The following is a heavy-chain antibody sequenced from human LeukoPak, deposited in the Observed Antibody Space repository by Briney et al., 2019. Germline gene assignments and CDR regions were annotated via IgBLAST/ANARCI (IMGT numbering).Heavy chain of an antibody. Sequence: ASETLSLTCAVYGGSFSGYYWSWIRQPPGKGLEWIGEINHSGSTNYNPSLKSRVTISVDTSKNQFSLKLNSVTAADTAVYYCARRNILTEGEAFDIWGQGTLVTVSS. CDR2: INHSGST. V-gene: IGHV4-34*01. D-gene: IGHD3-9*01. CDR3: ARRNILTEGEAFDI. CDR1: GGSFSGYY. J-gene: IGHJ3*02.